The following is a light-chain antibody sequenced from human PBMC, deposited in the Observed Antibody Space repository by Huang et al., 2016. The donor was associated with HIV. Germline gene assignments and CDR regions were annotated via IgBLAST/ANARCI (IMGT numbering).Light chain of an antibody. CDR1: QDISSW. J-gene: IGKJ4*01. Sequence: DIQMTQSPSSVSASVGDRVVITCRASQDISSWVAWYQQRPGKAPELLIFDASTLHNGVPSRFSGSGSGTDFVLTISSLQPEDFATYYCQQASSFPLTFGGGTKVEIK. CDR2: DAS. V-gene: IGKV1-12*01. CDR3: QQASSFPLT.